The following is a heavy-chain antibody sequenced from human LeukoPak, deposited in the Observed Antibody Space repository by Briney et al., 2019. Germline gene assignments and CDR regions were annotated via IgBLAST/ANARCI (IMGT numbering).Heavy chain of an antibody. CDR1: GGSFSGYY. CDR2: ISSSGSTI. CDR3: ARDRSPLLLWFGEFDY. D-gene: IGHD3-10*01. J-gene: IGHJ4*02. V-gene: IGHV3-11*04. Sequence: LSLTCAVYGGSFSGYYWSWIRQAPGKGLEWVSYISSSGSTIYYADSVKGRFTISRDNAKNSLYLQMNSLRAEDTAVYYCARDRSPLLLWFGEFDYWGQGTLVTVSS.